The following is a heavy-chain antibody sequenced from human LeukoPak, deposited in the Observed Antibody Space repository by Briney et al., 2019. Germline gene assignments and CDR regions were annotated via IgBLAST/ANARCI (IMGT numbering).Heavy chain of an antibody. CDR3: ASRVGATSFDY. Sequence: ASVKVSCKASGYTFTSYDINWVRQAPGQGLEWMGWINPNSGGTNYAQKFQGRVTMTRDTSISTAYMELSRLRSDDTAVYYCASRVGATSFDYWGQGTLVTVSS. V-gene: IGHV1-2*02. CDR1: GYTFTSYD. J-gene: IGHJ4*02. D-gene: IGHD1-26*01. CDR2: INPNSGGT.